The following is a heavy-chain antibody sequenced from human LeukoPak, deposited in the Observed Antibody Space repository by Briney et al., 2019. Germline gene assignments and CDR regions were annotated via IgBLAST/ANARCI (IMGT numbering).Heavy chain of an antibody. CDR1: GDSISSGDYY. Sequence: PSQTLSLTCTVSGDSISSGDYYWSWIRQPPGKGLEWIGYISYSGNTNYNPSLKSRVTISVDTSKNQFSLKLSSVTAADTAVYYCARGRTYRSSSWFDPWGQGTLVTVSS. V-gene: IGHV4-61*08. J-gene: IGHJ5*02. CDR2: ISYSGNT. CDR3: ARGRTYRSSSWFDP. D-gene: IGHD6-6*01.